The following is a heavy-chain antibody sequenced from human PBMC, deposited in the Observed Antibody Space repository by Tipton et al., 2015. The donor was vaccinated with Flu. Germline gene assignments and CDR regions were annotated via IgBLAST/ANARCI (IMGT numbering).Heavy chain of an antibody. CDR1: GGSISSYY. V-gene: IGHV4-59*01. D-gene: IGHD3-10*01. J-gene: IGHJ5*02. Sequence: LRLSCSVSGGSISSYYWSWIRQPPGKGLEWIGYVFYTGSTDYNPSLKSRVTISVDTSKNQFSLELISVTAADTAVYYCARSQGGYYGSEGYDTWGQGMLVTVST. CDR3: ARSQGGYYGSEGYDT. CDR2: VFYTGST.